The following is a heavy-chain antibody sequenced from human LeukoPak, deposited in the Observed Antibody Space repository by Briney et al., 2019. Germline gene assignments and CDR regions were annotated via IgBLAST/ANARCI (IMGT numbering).Heavy chain of an antibody. D-gene: IGHD6-13*01. CDR3: ARETAAAGSFDY. CDR1: GGSISSGGYY. Sequence: SETLSLTCTVSGGSISSGGYYWSWIRQHPGKGLEWIGYIYFSGSTYYNPSLKSRVTISVDKSKNQFSLKLSSVTAADTAVYYCARETAAAGSFDYWGQGTLVTVSS. V-gene: IGHV4-31*03. J-gene: IGHJ4*02. CDR2: IYFSGST.